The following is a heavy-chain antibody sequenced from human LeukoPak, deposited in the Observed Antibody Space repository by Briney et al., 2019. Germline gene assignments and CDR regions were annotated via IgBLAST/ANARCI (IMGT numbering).Heavy chain of an antibody. V-gene: IGHV3-30*03. CDR3: ARGRSGSYSRDY. Sequence: PGRSLRLSCAASGFTFRSYGMHWVRQVPGKGLEWVAIISYDGSVRYYADSVKGRFTISRDSFNDTLYLQMNSLRPDDSAVYYCARGRSGSYSRDYWGQGTLVTVSS. D-gene: IGHD1-26*01. CDR2: ISYDGSVR. J-gene: IGHJ4*02. CDR1: GFTFRSYG.